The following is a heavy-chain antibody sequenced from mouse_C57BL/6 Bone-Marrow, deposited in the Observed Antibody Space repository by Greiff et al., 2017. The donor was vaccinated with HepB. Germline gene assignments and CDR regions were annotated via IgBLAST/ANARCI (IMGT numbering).Heavy chain of an antibody. CDR1: GYTFTDYE. V-gene: IGHV1-15*01. CDR3: TRDFY. CDR2: IDPETGGT. Sequence: VHLVESGAELVRPGASVTLSCKASGYTFTDYEMHWVKQTPVHGLEWIGAIDPETGGTAYNQKFKGKAILTADKSSSTAYMELRSLTSEDSAVYYCTRDFYWGQGTLVTVSA. J-gene: IGHJ3*01.